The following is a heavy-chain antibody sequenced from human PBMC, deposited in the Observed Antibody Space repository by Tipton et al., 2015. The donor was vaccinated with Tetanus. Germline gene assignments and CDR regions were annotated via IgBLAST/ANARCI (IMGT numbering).Heavy chain of an antibody. CDR3: ARETGYCSGGSCYSGLVDY. Sequence: SLRLSCAASGFTFSSYWMSWVRQAPGKGLEWVANVKQDGSEKYYVDSVKGRFTISRDNAKNSLYLQMNSLRAEDTAVYYCARETGYCSGGSCYSGLVDYWGQGTLVTVSS. D-gene: IGHD2-15*01. CDR2: VKQDGSEK. CDR1: GFTFSSYW. J-gene: IGHJ4*02. V-gene: IGHV3-7*03.